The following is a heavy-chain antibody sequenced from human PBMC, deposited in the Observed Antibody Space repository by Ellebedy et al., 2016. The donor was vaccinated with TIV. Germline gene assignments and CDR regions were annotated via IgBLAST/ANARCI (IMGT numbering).Heavy chain of an antibody. J-gene: IGHJ2*01. CDR1: GGSISSGDYY. CDR3: ARDLGPWFGEQGWYFDL. V-gene: IGHV4-30-4*01. D-gene: IGHD3-10*01. Sequence: SETLSLTCTVSGGSISSGDYYWSWIRQPPGKGLEWIGYIYYSGSTYYNPSLKSRVTISVDTSKNQFSLKPSSVTAADTAVYYCARDLGPWFGEQGWYFDLWGRGTLVTVSS. CDR2: IYYSGST.